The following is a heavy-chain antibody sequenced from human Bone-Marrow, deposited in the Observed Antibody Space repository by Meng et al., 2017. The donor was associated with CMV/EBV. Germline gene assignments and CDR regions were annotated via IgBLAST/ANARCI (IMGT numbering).Heavy chain of an antibody. CDR2: MNPNSGNT. CDR3: ARGKFGCSGGSCYSDFDS. Sequence: ASVKVSCKASGYTFSSSDINWVRQAPGQGLEWVGWMNPNSGNTGFEQKFQGRVTMTRNMSIRTAYMQLSSLRFEDTAVYYCARGKFGCSGGSCYSDFDSWGQRTLVTVSS. D-gene: IGHD2-15*01. J-gene: IGHJ4*02. CDR1: GYTFSSSD. V-gene: IGHV1-8*01.